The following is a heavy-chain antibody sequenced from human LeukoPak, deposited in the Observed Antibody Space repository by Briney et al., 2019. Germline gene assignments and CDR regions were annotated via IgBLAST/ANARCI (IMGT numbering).Heavy chain of an antibody. D-gene: IGHD3-22*01. CDR3: ARNMPSSGYYDDAFDI. V-gene: IGHV3-21*01. J-gene: IGHJ3*02. Sequence: GGSLRLSCAASGFTFSSYSMNWVRQAPGKGLEWVSSISSSSSYIYYADSVKGRFTISRDNAKNSLYLQMNSLRAEDTAVYYCARNMPSSGYYDDAFDIWGQGTMVTVSS. CDR1: GFTFSSYS. CDR2: ISSSSSYI.